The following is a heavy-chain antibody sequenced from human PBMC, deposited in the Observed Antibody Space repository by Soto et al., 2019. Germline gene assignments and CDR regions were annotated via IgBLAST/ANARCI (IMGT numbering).Heavy chain of an antibody. J-gene: IGHJ4*02. Sequence: EVQLVESGGGLVQPGRSLRLSCTASGFTFGDYAMSWFRQAPGKGLEWVGFIRSKAYGGTTEYAASVKGRFTISRDDSKRIAYLQMISLKTEDTAVYYCTSGIAVAGPFDYWGQGTLVTVSS. CDR2: IRSKAYGGTT. D-gene: IGHD6-19*01. V-gene: IGHV3-49*03. CDR1: GFTFGDYA. CDR3: TSGIAVAGPFDY.